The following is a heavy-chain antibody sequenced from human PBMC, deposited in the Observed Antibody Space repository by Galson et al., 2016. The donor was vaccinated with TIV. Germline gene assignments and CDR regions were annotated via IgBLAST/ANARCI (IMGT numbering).Heavy chain of an antibody. CDR1: GFDFSSYG. Sequence: SLRLSCATSGFDFSSYGMHWVRQAPGKGLEWVAIIWYDGSKKYYVDSVKGRFTISRDNSKNTVSLQMNSLRVEDTAVYYCAREFPTLHYAYGMDVWGQGTTVTVSS. CDR3: AREFPTLHYAYGMDV. CDR2: IWYDGSKK. V-gene: IGHV3-33*01. J-gene: IGHJ6*02.